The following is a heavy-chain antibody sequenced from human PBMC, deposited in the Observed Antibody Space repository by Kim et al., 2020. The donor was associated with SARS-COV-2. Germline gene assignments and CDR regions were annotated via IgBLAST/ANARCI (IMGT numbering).Heavy chain of an antibody. CDR1: EFTFSRYS. D-gene: IGHD3-10*01. CDR2: ISRNSDYI. Sequence: GGSLRLSCAASEFTFSRYSMNWDRQAPGKGLEWVSTISRNSDYIYYADSVEGRFTISRDNAKNSLYLQMNSLRADDTAMYYCARDLSLGRPGGFDYWGQG. V-gene: IGHV3-21*01. J-gene: IGHJ4*02. CDR3: ARDLSLGRPGGFDY.